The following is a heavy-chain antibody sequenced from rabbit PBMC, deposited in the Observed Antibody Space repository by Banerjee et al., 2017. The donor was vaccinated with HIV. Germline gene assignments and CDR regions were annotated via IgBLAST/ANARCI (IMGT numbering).Heavy chain of an antibody. V-gene: IGHV1S45*01. CDR3: ARGGGYGGYNL. Sequence: QEQLEESGGDLVKPGASLALTCTVSGFSFSSNYWICWVRQAPGKGLEWIGCINTGDSGITYYASWANGRFTISKASSTTVTLQMASLTAADTATYFCARGGGYGGYNLWGPGTLVTVS. J-gene: IGHJ4*01. CDR1: GFSFSSNYW. CDR2: INTGDSGIT. D-gene: IGHD2-1*01.